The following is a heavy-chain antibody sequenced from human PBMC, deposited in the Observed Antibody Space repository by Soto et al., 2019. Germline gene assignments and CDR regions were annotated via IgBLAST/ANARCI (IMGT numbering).Heavy chain of an antibody. Sequence: EVQLVESGGGLVKPGGSLRLSCAASGFTFSSYAMNWVRQAPGKGLQWVSLISSSSSYIYYADSVKGRFTISRDNAKNSLYLQMNSLRAEDTAVYFCARPSGSPQGDYGMDVWGQGTTVTVSS. V-gene: IGHV3-21*06. J-gene: IGHJ6*02. CDR3: ARPSGSPQGDYGMDV. CDR1: GFTFSSYA. D-gene: IGHD3-10*01. CDR2: ISSSSSYI.